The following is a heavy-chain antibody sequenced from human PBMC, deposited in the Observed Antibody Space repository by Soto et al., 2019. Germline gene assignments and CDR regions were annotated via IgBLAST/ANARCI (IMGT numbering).Heavy chain of an antibody. Sequence: SETLSLTCTVSGGSISNYYWSWIRQAPGKGLEWIGYIYYSGSTNYNPSLKSRVTMSADTSKNQLSLKLTSVTAADKAVYYCARESEGSGKNNWFDPWGQGTLVTVSS. D-gene: IGHD3-10*01. CDR2: IYYSGST. J-gene: IGHJ5*02. CDR1: GGSISNYY. CDR3: ARESEGSGKNNWFDP. V-gene: IGHV4-59*01.